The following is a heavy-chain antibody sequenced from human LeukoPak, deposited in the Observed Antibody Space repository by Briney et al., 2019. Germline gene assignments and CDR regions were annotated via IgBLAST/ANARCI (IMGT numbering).Heavy chain of an antibody. CDR1: GFTFSSYA. D-gene: IGHD3-22*01. J-gene: IGHJ4*02. CDR2: ISGSGGST. CDR3: AKDTGPYYYDSSGYYPLDY. V-gene: IGHV3-23*01. Sequence: GGSLRLSCAASGFTFSSYAMSWVRQAPGKGLEWVSAISGSGGSTYYADSVKGRFTISRDNSKNTLYLQMNSLRAEDTAVYYCAKDTGPYYYDSSGYYPLDYWGQGTLVTVSS.